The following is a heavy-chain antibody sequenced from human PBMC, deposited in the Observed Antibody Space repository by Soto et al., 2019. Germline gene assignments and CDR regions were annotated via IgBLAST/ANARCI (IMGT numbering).Heavy chain of an antibody. CDR1: GFTFSSYA. V-gene: IGHV3-23*01. CDR3: AKCPTYCSGGSCYSGYYYYYYMDV. Sequence: GGSLRLSCAASGFTFSSYAMSWVRQAPGKGLEWVSAISGSGGSTYYADSVKGRFTISRDNSKNTLYLQMNSLRAEDTAVYYCAKCPTYCSGGSCYSGYYYYYYMDVWGKGTTVTVSS. CDR2: ISGSGGST. D-gene: IGHD2-15*01. J-gene: IGHJ6*03.